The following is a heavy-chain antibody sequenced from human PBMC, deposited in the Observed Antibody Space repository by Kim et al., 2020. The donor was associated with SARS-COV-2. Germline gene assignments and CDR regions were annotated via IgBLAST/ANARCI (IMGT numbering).Heavy chain of an antibody. V-gene: IGHV3-48*03. D-gene: IGHD3-9*01. CDR3: AREGTSDILTGYPTPVFDY. Sequence: GRFTISRDNAKNSLYLQMNSLRAEDTAVYYCAREGTSDILTGYPTPVFDYWGQGTLVTVSS. J-gene: IGHJ4*02.